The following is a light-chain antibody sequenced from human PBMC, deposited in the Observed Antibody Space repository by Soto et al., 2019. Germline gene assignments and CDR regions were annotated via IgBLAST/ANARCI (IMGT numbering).Light chain of an antibody. Sequence: EIVMTQSPATLSVSPGERATLSCRASESVSSNLAWYQHKPGQAPRLLIYGASTRATGIPARFSGSGSGTEFTLTISSLQSEDFAVYYCQQRSTWPRTFGGGTKVEIK. J-gene: IGKJ4*01. CDR3: QQRSTWPRT. CDR2: GAS. V-gene: IGKV3-15*01. CDR1: ESVSSN.